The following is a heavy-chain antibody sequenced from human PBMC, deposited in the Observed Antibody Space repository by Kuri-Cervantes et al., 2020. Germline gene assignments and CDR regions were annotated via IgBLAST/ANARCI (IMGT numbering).Heavy chain of an antibody. D-gene: IGHD3-22*01. CDR2: IYWDDDK. Sequence: SGPTLVKPTQTLTLTCTFSGFSLSTSGVGVGWIRQPPGKALEWLALIYWDDDKRYGPSLKSRFTITRDTLKNQVFLTMTNMNPVDTATYYCVHRDYYDGSGYFDYWGQGALVTVSS. V-gene: IGHV2-5*05. J-gene: IGHJ4*02. CDR3: VHRDYYDGSGYFDY. CDR1: GFSLSTSGVG.